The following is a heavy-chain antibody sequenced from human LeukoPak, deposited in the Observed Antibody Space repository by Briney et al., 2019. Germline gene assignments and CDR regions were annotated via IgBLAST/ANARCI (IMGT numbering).Heavy chain of an antibody. CDR2: IYTSGST. CDR1: GGSISSYY. J-gene: IGHJ6*03. Sequence: SETLSLTCTVSGGSISSYYWSWIRQPAGKGLEWIGRIYTSGSTNYNPSLKSRVTMSVDTSKNQFSLKLSSVTAADTAVYYCARGVKDGDIGVYYMDVWGKGTTVTVSS. V-gene: IGHV4-4*07. CDR3: ARGVKDGDIGVYYMDV. D-gene: IGHD5-12*01.